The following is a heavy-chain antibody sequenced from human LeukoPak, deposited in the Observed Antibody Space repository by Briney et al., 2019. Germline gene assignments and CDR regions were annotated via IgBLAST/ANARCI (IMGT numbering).Heavy chain of an antibody. CDR2: ISYDGSNK. CDR3: AKDPGAIVGATFLDY. J-gene: IGHJ4*02. Sequence: PGESLRLSCAASGFTFSSYGMHWVRQAPGKGLEWVAVISYDGSNKYYADSVKGRFTISRDNSKNTLYLQMNSLRAEDTAVYYCAKDPGAIVGATFLDYWGQGTLVTVSS. CDR1: GFTFSSYG. V-gene: IGHV3-30*18. D-gene: IGHD1-26*01.